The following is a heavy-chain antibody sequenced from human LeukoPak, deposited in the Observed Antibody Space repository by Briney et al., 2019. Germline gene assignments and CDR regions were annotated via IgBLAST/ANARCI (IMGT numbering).Heavy chain of an antibody. J-gene: IGHJ4*02. CDR2: VKKDGSEK. D-gene: IGHD5-18*01. Sequence: GGSLRLSCAASGFTFSSYWMSWVRQAPGEGLEWVANVKKDGSEKYYVDSVKGRFTISRDNAKTSLYLQMNSLRAEDTAVYYCARDLSGVTGYTYGRGIDYWGQGTLVTVSS. CDR1: GFTFSSYW. CDR3: ARDLSGVTGYTYGRGIDY. V-gene: IGHV3-7*01.